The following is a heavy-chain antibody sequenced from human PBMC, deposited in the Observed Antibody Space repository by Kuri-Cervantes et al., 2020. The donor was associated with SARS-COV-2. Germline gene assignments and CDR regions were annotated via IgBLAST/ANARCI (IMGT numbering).Heavy chain of an antibody. Sequence: SETLSLTCTVSGASISGYYWSWIRQPPGKGLEWIGRIYISSITNYNPSLESQLTMTIDTSKNKFSLTLRSVMAADTAVYYCAKGLSNYGDYYGIDPWGQGTTVTVSS. J-gene: IGHJ6*02. CDR2: IYISSIT. CDR3: AKGLSNYGDYYGIDP. CDR1: GASISGYY. D-gene: IGHD4-17*01. V-gene: IGHV4-4*07.